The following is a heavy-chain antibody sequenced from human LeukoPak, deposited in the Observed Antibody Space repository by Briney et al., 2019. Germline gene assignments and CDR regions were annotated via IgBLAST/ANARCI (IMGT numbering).Heavy chain of an antibody. V-gene: IGHV1-46*01. CDR2: FNPGGAGT. Sequence: ASVKVSCKASGYIFIDYFIHWVRQAPGRGLEWMATFNPGGAGTRLAQKFQGRLNLARDMSTATVYMELSSLRSDDTAVYYCASDIGTGGRFHYYYMDVWGKGTTVTVSS. CDR3: ASDIGTGGRFHYYYMDV. J-gene: IGHJ6*03. D-gene: IGHD7-27*01. CDR1: GYIFIDYF.